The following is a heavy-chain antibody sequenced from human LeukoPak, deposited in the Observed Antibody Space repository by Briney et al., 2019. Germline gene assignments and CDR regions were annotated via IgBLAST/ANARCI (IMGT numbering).Heavy chain of an antibody. CDR2: IISKVEGETA. CDR1: GFTFSNAW. V-gene: IGHV3-15*01. Sequence: GGSLNLSCAASGFTFSNAWMRWGRQAPGKGLEWVGRIISKVEGETADYAAPVKGRFTISRDDSKNTVYLQMNSLKTEDTAVYYCTTSGGTTTRFVDYWGQGNLVSVSS. CDR3: TTSGGTTTRFVDY. D-gene: IGHD2/OR15-2a*01. J-gene: IGHJ4*02.